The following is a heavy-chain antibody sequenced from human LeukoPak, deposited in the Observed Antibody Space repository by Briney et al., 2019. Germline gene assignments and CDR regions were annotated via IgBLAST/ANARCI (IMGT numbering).Heavy chain of an antibody. J-gene: IGHJ4*02. V-gene: IGHV3-23*01. D-gene: IGHD2-21*02. CDR2: ISGSGGST. CDR3: AIVEPGRVVTAIFGY. Sequence: GGSLRLSCAASGFTVSNNYMSWVRQAPGKGLEWVSAISGSGGSTYYADSVKGRFTISRDNSKNTLYLQMNSLRAEDTAVYYCAIVEPGRVVTAIFGYWGQGTLVTVSS. CDR1: GFTVSNNY.